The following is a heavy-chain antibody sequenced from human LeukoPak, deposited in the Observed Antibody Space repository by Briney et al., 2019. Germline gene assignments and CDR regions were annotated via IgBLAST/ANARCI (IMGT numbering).Heavy chain of an antibody. CDR1: GGTFSSYA. J-gene: IGHJ4*02. D-gene: IGHD4-11*01. Sequence: ASVKVSCKASGGTFSSYAISWVRQAPGQGLEWMGIINPSGGSTSYAQKFQGRVTMTRDTSTSTVYMELSSLRSEDTAVYYCARDDSNYQRYWGQGTLVTVSS. CDR2: INPSGGST. CDR3: ARDDSNYQRY. V-gene: IGHV1-46*01.